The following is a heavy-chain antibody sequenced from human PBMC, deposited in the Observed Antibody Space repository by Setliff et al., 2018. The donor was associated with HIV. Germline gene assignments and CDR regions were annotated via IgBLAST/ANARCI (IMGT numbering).Heavy chain of an antibody. J-gene: IGHJ4*02. CDR3: ARDYFPHSRRNFGSGDYFHF. D-gene: IGHD3-10*01. Sequence: ASVKVSCKASGYTFSGYYMHWVRQAPGQGLEWMAYINPNSGDSKTAQKFQGRVTVTRDTSIATAYTELSSLTSGDTAVYHCARDYFPHSRRNFGSGDYFHFWGQGSRVTVSS. V-gene: IGHV1-2*02. CDR1: GYTFSGYY. CDR2: INPNSGDS.